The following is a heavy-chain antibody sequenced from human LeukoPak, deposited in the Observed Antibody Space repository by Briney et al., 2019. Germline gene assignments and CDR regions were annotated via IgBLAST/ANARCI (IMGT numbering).Heavy chain of an antibody. J-gene: IGHJ4*02. Sequence: SETLSLTCSVSGGSISTYTWNWIRQPPGKGLEWIGYIYNRGTTNYNPSLKSRVAISVDTSKNQFSLNLRSVTAADTAVYYCARSHPWQLPDYWGQGTLVTVSS. D-gene: IGHD2-15*01. V-gene: IGHV4-59*01. CDR3: ARSHPWQLPDY. CDR2: IYNRGTT. CDR1: GGSISTYT.